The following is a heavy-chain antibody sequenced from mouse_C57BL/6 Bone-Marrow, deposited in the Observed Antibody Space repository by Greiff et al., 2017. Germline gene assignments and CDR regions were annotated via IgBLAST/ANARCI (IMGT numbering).Heavy chain of an antibody. J-gene: IGHJ2*01. CDR1: GFTFSSYG. Sequence: EVMLVESGGDLVKPGGSLKLSCAASGFTFSSYGMSWVRQTPDKRLEWVATISSGGSYTYYPDSVKGRFTISRDNAKNTLYLQMSSLKSEVTAMYYCARAWEGYFDYWGQGTTLTVSS. D-gene: IGHD4-1*01. V-gene: IGHV5-6*01. CDR3: ARAWEGYFDY. CDR2: ISSGGSYT.